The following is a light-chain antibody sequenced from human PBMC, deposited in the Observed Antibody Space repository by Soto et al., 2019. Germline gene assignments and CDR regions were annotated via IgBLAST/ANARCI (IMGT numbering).Light chain of an antibody. J-gene: IGKJ1*01. CDR3: QQDGSAPWT. Sequence: EIVLTQSPGTLSLSPGESATLSCRASQRGSSSYLAWYQQKPGQAPRLLIYGASSRATGIPDRFSGSGSGTDVTLTISRLEPEDFAVYSCQQDGSAPWTVGQGTKVEIK. CDR1: QRGSSSY. V-gene: IGKV3-20*01. CDR2: GAS.